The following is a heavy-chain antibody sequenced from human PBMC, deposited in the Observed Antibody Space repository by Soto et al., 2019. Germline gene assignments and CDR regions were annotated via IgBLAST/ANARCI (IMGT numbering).Heavy chain of an antibody. CDR3: AGNSADTYQSCYGEI. CDR1: GGSISSYY. CDR2: IYYSGST. Sequence: SETLSLTCTVSGGSISSYYWSWIRQPPGKGLEWIGYIYYSGSTNYNPSLKSRVTISVDTSKNQFSLKLSSVTAADTAVYYCAGNSADTYQSCYGEIWGQGTLVTVSS. V-gene: IGHV4-59*01. D-gene: IGHD2-15*01. J-gene: IGHJ4*02.